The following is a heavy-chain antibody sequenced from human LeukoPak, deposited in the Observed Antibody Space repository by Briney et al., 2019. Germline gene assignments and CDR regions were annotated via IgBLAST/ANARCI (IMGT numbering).Heavy chain of an antibody. V-gene: IGHV3-7*01. J-gene: IGHJ4*02. D-gene: IGHD1-1*01. CDR2: ISQDASRT. Sequence: PGGSLRLSCATSGFTFRSYWMSWVRQAPGKGLEWVGRISQDASRTDVADSLKGRFTISRDYATNSLFLHMTRLRADDTAVYYCAKYWSRAFDSWGQGTLVSVSS. CDR3: AKYWSRAFDS. CDR1: GFTFRSYW.